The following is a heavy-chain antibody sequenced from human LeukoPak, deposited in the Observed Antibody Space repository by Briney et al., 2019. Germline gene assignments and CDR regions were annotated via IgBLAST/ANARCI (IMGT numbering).Heavy chain of an antibody. J-gene: IGHJ4*02. V-gene: IGHV3-48*02. D-gene: IGHD3-22*01. CDR2: ITRDSGII. Sequence: GGSLRLSCAASGFTFSAYSMNWVRQAPGKGLEWISYITRDSGIISYADSVKGRFTLSRDNAKNSLYLQMTSLRDEDTAVYYCVKDDWYYYDSSGRDSWGQGTLVTVSS. CDR3: VKDDWYYYDSSGRDS. CDR1: GFTFSAYS.